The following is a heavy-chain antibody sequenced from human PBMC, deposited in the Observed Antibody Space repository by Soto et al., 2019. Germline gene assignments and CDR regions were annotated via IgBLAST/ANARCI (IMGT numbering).Heavy chain of an antibody. CDR1: GYTFTSYY. CDR2: INPSNST. V-gene: IGHV1-46*03. Sequence: QVQLVQSGAEVKKPGASVKVSCKASGYTFTSYYMHWVRQATGQGLEWMGIINPSNSTTYAQKFQSRVTMTRDTYTSTVYIELISLRSEDTAVYYCARVYCSGGSCYSIDYWGQGTLVTVSS. D-gene: IGHD2-15*01. CDR3: ARVYCSGGSCYSIDY. J-gene: IGHJ4*02.